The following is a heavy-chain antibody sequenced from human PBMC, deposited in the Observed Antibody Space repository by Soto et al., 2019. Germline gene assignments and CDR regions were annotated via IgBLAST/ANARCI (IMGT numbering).Heavy chain of an antibody. CDR1: GFTFSSYW. J-gene: IGHJ6*02. CDR2: IKQDGSEK. Sequence: PGGSLRLSCAASGFTFSSYWMSWVRQAPGKGLEWVANIKQDGSEKYYVDSVKGRFTISRDNAKNSLYLQMNSLRAEDTAVYYCGKGRSYYYYYGVDVWGQGTTVTVS. V-gene: IGHV3-7*02. CDR3: GKGRSYYYYYGVDV. D-gene: IGHD1-26*01.